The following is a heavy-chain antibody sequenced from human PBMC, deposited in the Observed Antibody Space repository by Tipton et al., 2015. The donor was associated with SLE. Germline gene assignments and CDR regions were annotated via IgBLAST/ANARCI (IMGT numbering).Heavy chain of an antibody. V-gene: IGHV4-34*01. J-gene: IGHJ6*02. D-gene: IGHD5-18*01. CDR2: INHSGST. CDR1: GGSFSGYY. Sequence: TLSLTCAVYGGSFSGYYWSWIRQTPGKGLEWIGEINHSGSTNYNPSLKSRVTISVDTSKNQFSLKMGSVTAADTAVYYCAKDHGRARGYSDTYLYYYGMDVWGQGTTVTVSS. CDR3: AKDHGRARGYSDTYLYYYGMDV.